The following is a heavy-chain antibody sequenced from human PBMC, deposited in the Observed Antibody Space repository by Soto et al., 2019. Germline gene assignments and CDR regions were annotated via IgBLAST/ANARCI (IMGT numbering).Heavy chain of an antibody. J-gene: IGHJ4*02. CDR2: IIPIFGTA. CDR1: GGTFSSYA. V-gene: IGHV1-69*06. Sequence: WASVKVSCKASGGTFSSYAISWVRQAPGQGLEWMGGIIPIFGTANYAQKFQGRVTITADKSTSTAYMELSSLRSEDTAVYYCARDRGYFDWLLSFDYWGQGTLVTVSS. D-gene: IGHD3-9*01. CDR3: ARDRGYFDWLLSFDY.